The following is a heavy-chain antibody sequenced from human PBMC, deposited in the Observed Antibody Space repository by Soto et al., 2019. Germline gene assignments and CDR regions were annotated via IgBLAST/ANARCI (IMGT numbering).Heavy chain of an antibody. CDR3: ARDRWGGVGATH. CDR1: GFTVSSND. Sequence: EAQLVESGGGLIQPGGSLRLSCAASGFTVSSNDMSWVRQAPGKGLEWVSLIYTGGNTYYADSVKGRFTISRDNPKNTLYLQMNSLRSGDTAVYYCARDRWGGVGATHWGQGTLVTVSS. D-gene: IGHD1-26*01. V-gene: IGHV3-53*01. CDR2: IYTGGNT. J-gene: IGHJ4*02.